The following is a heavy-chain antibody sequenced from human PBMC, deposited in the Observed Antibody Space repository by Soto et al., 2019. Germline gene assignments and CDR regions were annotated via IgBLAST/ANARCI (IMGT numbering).Heavy chain of an antibody. J-gene: IGHJ6*02. V-gene: IGHV1-2*02. D-gene: IGHD4-4*01. CDR1: GYTFTGYY. CDR3: ARDQHAVTTPAYYYYGMDV. Sequence: GASVKVSCKASGYTFTGYYMHSVRQSPGQGLEWMGWINPNSGGTNYAQKFQGRVTMTRDTSISTAYMELSRLRSDDAAGYYCARDQHAVTTPAYYYYGMDVWGQGTTVTVSS. CDR2: INPNSGGT.